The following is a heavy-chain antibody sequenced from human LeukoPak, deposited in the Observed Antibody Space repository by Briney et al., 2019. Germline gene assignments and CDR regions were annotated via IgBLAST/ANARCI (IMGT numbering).Heavy chain of an antibody. D-gene: IGHD3-16*01. J-gene: IGHJ6*02. Sequence: SETLSLTCSVSGGSISGHYWTWIRQPPGKGLEWIGQIHYTGKPDYNPSLKSRITISVATSKNQVSLRVSSVTAADSAIYYCARFGVDYDMDVWGHGTTVTVFS. CDR1: GGSISGHY. V-gene: IGHV4-59*11. CDR2: IHYTGKP. CDR3: ARFGVDYDMDV.